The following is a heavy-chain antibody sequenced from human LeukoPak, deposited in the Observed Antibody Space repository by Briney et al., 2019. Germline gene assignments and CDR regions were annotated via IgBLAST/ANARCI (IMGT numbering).Heavy chain of an antibody. V-gene: IGHV3-48*04. D-gene: IGHD6-19*01. CDR2: ISSSSSTI. CDR3: ARGGVFSSGWYVDY. CDR1: GFTFSSYS. J-gene: IGHJ4*02. Sequence: RPGGSLRLSCAASGFTFSSYSMNWVRQAPGKGLEWVSYISSSSSTIYYADSVKGRFTISRDNAKNSLYLQMNSLRAEDTAVYYCARGGVFSSGWYVDYWGQGTLVSVSS.